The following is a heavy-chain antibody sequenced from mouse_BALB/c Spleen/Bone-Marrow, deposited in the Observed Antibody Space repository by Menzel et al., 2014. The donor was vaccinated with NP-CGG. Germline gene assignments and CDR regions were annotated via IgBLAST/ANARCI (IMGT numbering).Heavy chain of an antibody. CDR2: INPYNGDT. V-gene: IGHV1-20*02. Sequence: EVQLQQSGPELVKPGASVKISCKASGYSFTGYFMNWVMQSHGKSLEWIGCINPYNGDTFYNQKFKGKATLTVDKSSSTAHMELRSLASEDSAVYYCARSGYYGSSYFDYWGQGTTPTVSS. CDR1: GYSFTGYF. J-gene: IGHJ2*01. D-gene: IGHD1-1*01. CDR3: ARSGYYGSSYFDY.